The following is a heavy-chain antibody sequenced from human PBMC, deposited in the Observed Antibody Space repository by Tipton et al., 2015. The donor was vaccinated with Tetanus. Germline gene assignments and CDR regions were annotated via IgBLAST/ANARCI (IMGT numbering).Heavy chain of an antibody. CDR1: GASMSSSSYY. Sequence: TLSLTCNVSGASMSSSSYYWDWIRQPPGKGLEWIGSIYYSGGSYYNPSLESRVTISLDTSKNRFSLKLTSVTAADAAVYYCARPSTTVTPRAFDVWGQGTMVTVSS. V-gene: IGHV4-39*01. CDR3: ARPSTTVTPRAFDV. D-gene: IGHD4-17*01. CDR2: IYYSGGS. J-gene: IGHJ3*01.